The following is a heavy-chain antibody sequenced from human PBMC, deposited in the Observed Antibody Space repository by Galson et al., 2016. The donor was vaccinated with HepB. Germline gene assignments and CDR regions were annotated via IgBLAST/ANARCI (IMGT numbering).Heavy chain of an antibody. J-gene: IGHJ4*02. CDR3: ANSYYDSSGYYCDY. V-gene: IGHV3-30*18. Sequence: SLRLSCAASGFTFSNYAMSWVRQTPGKGLEWVAVISYDGSDKFYGDSVKGRFTISRDNSKNTLYLQVNSLRVDDTAVYYCANSYYDSSGYYCDYWGQGTLVTVSS. D-gene: IGHD3-22*01. CDR1: GFTFSNYA. CDR2: ISYDGSDK.